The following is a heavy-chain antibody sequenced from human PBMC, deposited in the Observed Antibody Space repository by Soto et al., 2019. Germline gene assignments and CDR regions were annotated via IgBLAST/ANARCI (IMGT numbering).Heavy chain of an antibody. D-gene: IGHD5-18*01. CDR1: GGSISTGDYY. Sequence: QVQLQESGPGLVKASQTLSLTCTVSGGSISTGDYYWSWLRQPPGKGLEWIGHIYYIGSTYYNTSLMSRVTISVDTSKNQLSLKLSSMTAADTAVYYCARVVRTQHWLGYFDYWGQGTLVTVSS. J-gene: IGHJ4*02. V-gene: IGHV4-30-4*01. CDR2: IYYIGST. CDR3: ARVVRTQHWLGYFDY.